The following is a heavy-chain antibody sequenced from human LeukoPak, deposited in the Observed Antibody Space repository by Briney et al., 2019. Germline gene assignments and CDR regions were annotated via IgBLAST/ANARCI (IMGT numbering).Heavy chain of an antibody. CDR3: ARKHLVSVATTPDY. CDR2: ISAYNGNT. D-gene: IGHD1-1*01. Sequence: ASVKVSCKASGYTFTSFGISWVRKAPGQGLEWMGWISAYNGNTNYAQKLQGRVTMTTDTSTSTAYMELRSLRSDDTAVYYCARKHLVSVATTPDYWGQGTLVAVSS. CDR1: GYTFTSFG. V-gene: IGHV1-18*01. J-gene: IGHJ4*02.